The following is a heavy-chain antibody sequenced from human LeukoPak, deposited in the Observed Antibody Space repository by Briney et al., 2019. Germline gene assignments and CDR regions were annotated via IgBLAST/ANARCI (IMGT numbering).Heavy chain of an antibody. Sequence: GGPLRLSCAASGFTLSSLAMHWVRQAPGKGLEWVSSSGTRSGTKYYADSVMGRFTISRDSAMNSVSLQINSLRAEDTAVYYCLLQMTYGELSDPDFRGQGTLVTVSS. CDR2: SGTRSGTK. D-gene: IGHD3-16*02. CDR3: LLQMTYGELSDPDF. J-gene: IGHJ4*02. V-gene: IGHV3-21*01. CDR1: GFTLSSLA.